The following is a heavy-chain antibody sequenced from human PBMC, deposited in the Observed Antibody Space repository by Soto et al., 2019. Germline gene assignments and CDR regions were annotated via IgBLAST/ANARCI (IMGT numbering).Heavy chain of an antibody. CDR1: GYTFTNYG. V-gene: IGHV1-18*01. D-gene: IGHD3-22*01. J-gene: IGHJ3*02. CDR3: ARENMDDSTAVSDI. Sequence: ASVKVSCKTSGYTFTNYGISWVRQAPGQGLEWMGWITIAKGNTTYAQKFQGRVAITRDTSTTTAYMELSSLRSEDTAVYFCARENMDDSTAVSDIWGQGTMVTV. CDR2: ITIAKGNT.